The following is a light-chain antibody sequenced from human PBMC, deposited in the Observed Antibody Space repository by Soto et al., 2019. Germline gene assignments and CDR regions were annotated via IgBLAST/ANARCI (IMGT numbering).Light chain of an antibody. Sequence: QSALTQPASMSGSPGQSITISCTGTSSDVGGYKYVSWYQQHPGKAPKLMIYEVSNRPSGISNRFSGSKSGNTASLTISGLQAEDEADYYCSSYTRSSTLVFGGGTKLTVL. CDR2: EVS. CDR3: SSYTRSSTLV. CDR1: SSDVGGYKY. V-gene: IGLV2-14*01. J-gene: IGLJ2*01.